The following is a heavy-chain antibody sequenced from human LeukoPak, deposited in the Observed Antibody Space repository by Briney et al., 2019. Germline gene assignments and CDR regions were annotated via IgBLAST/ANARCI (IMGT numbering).Heavy chain of an antibody. V-gene: IGHV4-34*01. Sequence: SETLSLTCVVYGGSFSGYYWSWIRQPPGKGLEWIGEINHSGSTNYNPSLKSRVTISVDTSKNQFSLKLSSVTAADTAVYYCARGSGGTMIVVATLFDYWGQGTLVTVSS. CDR3: ARGSGGTMIVVATLFDY. D-gene: IGHD3-22*01. CDR2: INHSGST. J-gene: IGHJ4*02. CDR1: GGSFSGYY.